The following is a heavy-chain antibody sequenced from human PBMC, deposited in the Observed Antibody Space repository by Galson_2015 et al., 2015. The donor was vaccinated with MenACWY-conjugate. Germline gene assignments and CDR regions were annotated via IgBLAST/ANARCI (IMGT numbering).Heavy chain of an antibody. CDR2: IVPMLGIG. CDR1: GGTFRSYA. Sequence: SVKVSCKASGGTFRSYAISWVRQAPGQGLEWMGRIVPMLGIGNYGQKFQGRVTITADKSTGTTYMELSSLRSEDTAVYYCATFPISQYGMDVWGQGTTVIVSS. D-gene: IGHD1-14*01. V-gene: IGHV1-69*04. CDR3: ATFPISQYGMDV. J-gene: IGHJ6*02.